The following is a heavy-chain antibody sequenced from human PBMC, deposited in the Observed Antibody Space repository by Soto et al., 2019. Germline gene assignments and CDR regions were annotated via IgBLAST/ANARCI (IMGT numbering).Heavy chain of an antibody. V-gene: IGHV4-59*01. Sequence: PSETLSLTCTVSGGSISSYYWSWIRQPPGKGLEWIGYIYYSGSTNYNPSLKSRVTISVDTSKNQFSLKLSSVTAADTAVYYCARDAGLRGLRTLTYVYDYWGQGTLVTVSS. CDR3: ARDAGLRGLRTLTYVYDY. D-gene: IGHD4-17*01. J-gene: IGHJ4*02. CDR2: IYYSGST. CDR1: GGSISSYY.